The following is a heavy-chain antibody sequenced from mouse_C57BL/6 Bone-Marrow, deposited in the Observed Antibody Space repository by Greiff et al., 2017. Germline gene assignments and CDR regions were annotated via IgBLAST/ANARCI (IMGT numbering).Heavy chain of an antibody. Sequence: QVQLQQPGAELVTPGASVKLSCKASGYTFTSYSMHWVQQRPGQGLEWIGIIHPDSGSTNYNAKFKSKATMTVDKSSSTAYMQLSRLTSEDSAVYYCAREILRSLDYWGQGTTLTVSS. CDR1: GYTFTSYS. CDR3: AREILRSLDY. J-gene: IGHJ2*01. D-gene: IGHD1-1*01. CDR2: IHPDSGST. V-gene: IGHV1-64*01.